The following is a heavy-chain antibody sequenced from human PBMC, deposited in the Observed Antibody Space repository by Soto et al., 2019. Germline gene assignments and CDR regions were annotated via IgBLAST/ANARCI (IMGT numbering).Heavy chain of an antibody. CDR2: IYYSGST. CDR3: ARDNVAARLFDY. J-gene: IGHJ4*02. CDR1: GGSISSGDYY. D-gene: IGHD6-6*01. V-gene: IGHV4-30-4*01. Sequence: SETLSLTCTVSGGSISSGDYYWIWIRQPPGKGLEWIGYIYYSGSTYYNPSLKSRVTISVDTSKNQFSLKLSSVTAADTAVYYCARDNVAARLFDYWGQGTLVTVSS.